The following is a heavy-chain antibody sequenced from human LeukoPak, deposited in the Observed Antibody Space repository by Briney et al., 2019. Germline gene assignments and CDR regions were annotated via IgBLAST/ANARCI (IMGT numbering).Heavy chain of an antibody. D-gene: IGHD2-2*01. CDR1: GFTFSTSS. CDR3: ARDSRSHCSTAACYGPYFDY. CDR2: IRGSSTTI. V-gene: IGHV3-48*01. J-gene: IGHJ4*02. Sequence: GGSLRLSCAASGFTFSTSSMNWVRQAPGKGLEWISYIRGSSTTIYYADSVKGRFTISRDNAKNSLYLQMNSLRAEDTAVYFCARDSRSHCSTAACYGPYFDYWGQGTLVTVSS.